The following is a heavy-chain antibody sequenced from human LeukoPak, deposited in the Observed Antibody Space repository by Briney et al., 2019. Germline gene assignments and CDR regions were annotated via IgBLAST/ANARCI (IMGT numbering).Heavy chain of an antibody. D-gene: IGHD2-2*01. CDR2: INPNSGGT. CDR3: ARGYCSSTSCPRNYYYYYMDV. V-gene: IGHV1-2*02. J-gene: IGHJ6*03. Sequence: ASVKVSCKASGYTFTGYYMHWVRQAPGQGLEWMGWINPNSGGTNYAQKFQGRVTMTRDTSISTAYMELSRLRSDDTAVYYCARGYCSSTSCPRNYYYYYMDVWGKGTTVTVSS. CDR1: GYTFTGYY.